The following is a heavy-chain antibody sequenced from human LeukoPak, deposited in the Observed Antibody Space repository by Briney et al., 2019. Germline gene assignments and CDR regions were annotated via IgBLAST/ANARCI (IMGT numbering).Heavy chain of an antibody. V-gene: IGHV6-1*01. D-gene: IGHD5-18*01. CDR1: GDSVSSNSAT. Sequence: SQTLSLTCAISGDSVSSNSATWNWIRQSPSRGLEWLGRTYYRPRWYNDYAVSVQSRITINPDTSKNQFSLQLNSVTPEDTAVYYCARDPGGDTSMPFDPWGQGTLVTVSS. J-gene: IGHJ5*02. CDR3: ARDPGGDTSMPFDP. CDR2: TYYRPRWYN.